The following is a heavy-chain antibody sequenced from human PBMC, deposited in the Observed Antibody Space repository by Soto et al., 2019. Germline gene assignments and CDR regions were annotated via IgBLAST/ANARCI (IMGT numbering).Heavy chain of an antibody. CDR1: GGSISNYY. J-gene: IGHJ4*02. V-gene: IGHV4-59*01. CDR3: ARNRAFNAYESDY. D-gene: IGHD5-12*01. Sequence: SETLSLTCAVSGGSISNYYWSWFRQPPGKGLEWIGDIHYTGNTNYNPSLKSRLTISLDTPKNQFSLELNSVTPADTATYFCARNRAFNAYESDYWGQGTLVTVSS. CDR2: IHYTGNT.